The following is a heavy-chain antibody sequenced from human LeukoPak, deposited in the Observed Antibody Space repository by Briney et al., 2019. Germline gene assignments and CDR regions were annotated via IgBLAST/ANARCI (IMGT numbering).Heavy chain of an antibody. CDR3: ARRNRDKAISLDL. CDR1: GYRFNAYW. Sequence: GESLKISCKGSGYRFNAYWIAWVRQLPGKGLEWMGIIYPDDSDTRYRPSFQGQVTISADKSTSTAYLQWSGLKTSDPAIYYCARRNRDKAISLDLWGRGTMVTVSS. CDR2: IYPDDSDT. D-gene: IGHD1/OR15-1a*01. J-gene: IGHJ2*01. V-gene: IGHV5-51*01.